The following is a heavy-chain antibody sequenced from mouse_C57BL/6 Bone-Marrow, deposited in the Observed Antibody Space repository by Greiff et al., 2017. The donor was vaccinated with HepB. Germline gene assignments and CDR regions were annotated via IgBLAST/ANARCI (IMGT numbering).Heavy chain of an antibody. V-gene: IGHV5-12*01. J-gene: IGHJ3*01. CDR1: GFTFSDYY. D-gene: IGHD2-5*01. CDR2: ISNGGGST. CDR3: ARHAYYSNYEFAY. Sequence: EVQGVESGGGLVQPGGSLKLSCAASGFTFSDYYMYWVRQTPEKRLEWVAYISNGGGSTYYPDTVKGRFTISRDNAKNTLYLQMSRLKSEDTAMYYCARHAYYSNYEFAYWGQGTLVTVSA.